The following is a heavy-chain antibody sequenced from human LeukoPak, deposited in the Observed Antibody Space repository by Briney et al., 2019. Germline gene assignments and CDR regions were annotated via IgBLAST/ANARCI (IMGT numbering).Heavy chain of an antibody. Sequence: ASVKVSCKASGYIFTVYGVSWVRQAPGQGLEWMGWVSPNSGNTNYPQKFQDRVTMTTDTSTTTAYMELKGLTSDDTAVYYCARGRRTTVPKYWGQGTRVTVSS. J-gene: IGHJ4*02. CDR3: ARGRRTTVPKY. D-gene: IGHD4-11*01. V-gene: IGHV1-18*04. CDR1: GYIFTVYG. CDR2: VSPNSGNT.